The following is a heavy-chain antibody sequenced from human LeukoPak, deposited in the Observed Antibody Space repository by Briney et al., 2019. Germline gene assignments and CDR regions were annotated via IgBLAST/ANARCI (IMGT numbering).Heavy chain of an antibody. V-gene: IGHV2-70*18. CDR1: GFSLKTAKMC. D-gene: IGHD1-26*01. Sequence: SGPALVNPTQTLTLTCTFSGFSLKTAKMCVAWLRQPPGKALEWLGHIDWDGDDFYRTSLQTRLAISKGASENQVLLTVTDVDTIDTGTYYCARAKVKKEGGTDLNYYYLDVWGKGTTVPVS. J-gene: IGHJ6*03. CDR3: ARAKVKKEGGTDLNYYYLDV. CDR2: IDWDGDD.